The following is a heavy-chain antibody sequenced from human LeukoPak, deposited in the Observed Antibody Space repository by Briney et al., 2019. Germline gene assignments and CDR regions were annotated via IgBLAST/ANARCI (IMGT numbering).Heavy chain of an antibody. Sequence: ASVKVSCEASGYTFTSYGISWVRQAPGQGLEWMGWISAYNGNTNYAQKLQGRVTMTTDTSTSTAYVELRSLRSDDTAVYYCARAQAVLPTYFDYWGQGTLVTVSS. V-gene: IGHV1-18*01. CDR1: GYTFTSYG. J-gene: IGHJ4*02. CDR2: ISAYNGNT. D-gene: IGHD6-6*01. CDR3: ARAQAVLPTYFDY.